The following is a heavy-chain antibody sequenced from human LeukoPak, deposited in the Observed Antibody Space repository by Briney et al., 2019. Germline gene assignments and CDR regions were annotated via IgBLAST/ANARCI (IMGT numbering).Heavy chain of an antibody. CDR2: IYHSGST. CDR1: GYSISSGYY. CDR3: ARDSDTSPYYYDSSGFDY. Sequence: SETLSLTCTVSGYSISSGYYWGWIRQPPGKGLEWIGSIYHSGSTYYNPSPKSRVTISVDTSKNQFSLKLSSVTAADTAVYYCARDSDTSPYYYDSSGFDYWGQGTLVTVSS. D-gene: IGHD3-22*01. V-gene: IGHV4-38-2*02. J-gene: IGHJ4*02.